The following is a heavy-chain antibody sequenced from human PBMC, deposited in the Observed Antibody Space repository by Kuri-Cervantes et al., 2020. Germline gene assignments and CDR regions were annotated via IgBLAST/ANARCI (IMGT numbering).Heavy chain of an antibody. V-gene: IGHV4-61*08. CDR3: ARGVWQQPVLGALDI. D-gene: IGHD6-13*01. Sequence: GSLRLSCTVSGGSISSGGYYWSWIRQHPGKGLEWIGYIYYSGSTNYNPSLKSRVTISLDTSKNQLSLKLSSVIAADTAIYYCARGVWQQPVLGALDIWGQGTMVTVSS. CDR1: GGSISSGGYY. J-gene: IGHJ3*02. CDR2: IYYSGST.